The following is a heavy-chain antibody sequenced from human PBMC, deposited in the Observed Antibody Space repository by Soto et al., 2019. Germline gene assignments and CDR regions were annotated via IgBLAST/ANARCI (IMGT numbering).Heavy chain of an antibody. V-gene: IGHV4-30-4*01. CDR2: IYYSGST. CDR1: GGSISSGDYY. J-gene: IGHJ4*02. D-gene: IGHD6-6*01. CDR3: ARTAKLAALDY. Sequence: SWTLALTCTVSGGSISSGDYYWSWIRQPPGKGLEWIGYIYYSGSTYYNPSLKSRVTISVDTSKNQFSLKLSSVNAADTAVYYCARTAKLAALDYWGQGTLVTVSS.